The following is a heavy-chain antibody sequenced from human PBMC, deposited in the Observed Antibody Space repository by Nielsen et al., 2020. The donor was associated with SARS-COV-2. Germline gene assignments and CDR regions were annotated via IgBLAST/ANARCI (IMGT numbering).Heavy chain of an antibody. CDR1: GGSVSSGSYY. Sequence: SETLSLTCTVSGGSVSSGSYYWSWIRQPPGKGLEWIGYIYYSGSTNYNPSLKSRVTISVDTSKNQFSLKLSSVTAADTAVYYCARANYGDYEYYFDYWGQGTLVTVSS. D-gene: IGHD4-17*01. CDR2: IYYSGST. J-gene: IGHJ4*02. V-gene: IGHV4-61*01. CDR3: ARANYGDYEYYFDY.